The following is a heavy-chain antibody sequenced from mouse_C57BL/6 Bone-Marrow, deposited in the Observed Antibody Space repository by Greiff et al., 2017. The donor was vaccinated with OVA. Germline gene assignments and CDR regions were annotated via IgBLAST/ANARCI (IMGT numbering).Heavy chain of an antibody. CDR2: IYPGSGST. CDR1: GYTFTSYW. D-gene: IGHD2-4*01. J-gene: IGHJ4*01. CDR3: ARGGIYYDYDDGYYAMDY. V-gene: IGHV1-55*01. Sequence: QVQLKQSGAELVKPGASVKMSCKASGYTFTSYWITWVKQRPGQGLEWIGDIYPGSGSTNYNEKFKSKATLTVDTSSSTAYMQLSSLTSEDSAVYYCARGGIYYDYDDGYYAMDYWGQGTSVTVSS.